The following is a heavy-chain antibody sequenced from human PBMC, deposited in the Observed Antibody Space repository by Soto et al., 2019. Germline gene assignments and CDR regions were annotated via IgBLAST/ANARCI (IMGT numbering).Heavy chain of an antibody. V-gene: IGHV3-30*04. Sequence: PGGSLRLSCAASGFTFISYALHWVRQAPGKGLEWVAVVTYDGSDKYYADSVKGRFTISRDNSKDTVSLQMNSLRSEDTAVYYCVRDWNSGSYYAYLDDWGQGTLVTVAS. D-gene: IGHD1-26*01. CDR1: GFTFISYA. CDR3: VRDWNSGSYYAYLDD. CDR2: VTYDGSDK. J-gene: IGHJ4*02.